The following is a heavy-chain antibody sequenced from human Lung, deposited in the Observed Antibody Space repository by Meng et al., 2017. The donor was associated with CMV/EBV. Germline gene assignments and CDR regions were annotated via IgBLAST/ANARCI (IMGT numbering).Heavy chain of an antibody. V-gene: IGHV3-30*02. Sequence: VQLVEAGGGVVQPGGALRLSCATSGFTFGNYAMHWVRQAPGKVLEWLAFIGHDGNNEQYADSMKGRFTISRDNFNTLYLQMKSLTDEDTALYYCGRDYINSVDHWGQGTLVTVSS. D-gene: IGHD2-2*02. J-gene: IGHJ4*02. CDR1: GFTFGNYA. CDR3: GRDYINSVDH. CDR2: IGHDGNNE.